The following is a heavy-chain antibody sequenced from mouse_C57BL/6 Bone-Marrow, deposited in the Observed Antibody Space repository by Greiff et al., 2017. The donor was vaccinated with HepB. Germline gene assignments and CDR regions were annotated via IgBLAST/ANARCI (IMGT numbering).Heavy chain of an antibody. V-gene: IGHV1-78*01. J-gene: IGHJ3*01. CDR3: ARFGYYGSSYGAWFAY. CDR2: IYPRDGST. D-gene: IGHD1-1*01. Sequence: VQLQQSDAELVKPGASVKISCKVSGYTFTDHTIHWMKQRPEQGLEWIGYIYPRDGSTKYNEKFKGKATLTADKSSRTAYMQLNSLTSEDSAVYFCARFGYYGSSYGAWFAYWGQGTLVTVSA. CDR1: GYTFTDHT.